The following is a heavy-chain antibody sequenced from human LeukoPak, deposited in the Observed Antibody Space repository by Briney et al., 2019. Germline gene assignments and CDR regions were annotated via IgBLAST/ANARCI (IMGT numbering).Heavy chain of an antibody. CDR1: GFTFSDAR. Sequence: GGSLSLSCAASGFTFSDARMSWVRQAPGKGLEWVGRIKSKTDGETIDYGTAMKDRFRISRDDSKNTLYLQMNSLKTEDTAVYYCLFSIFQHWGQGTLVTVSS. D-gene: IGHD3-10*02. CDR3: LFSIFQH. J-gene: IGHJ1*01. CDR2: IKSKTDGETI. V-gene: IGHV3-15*01.